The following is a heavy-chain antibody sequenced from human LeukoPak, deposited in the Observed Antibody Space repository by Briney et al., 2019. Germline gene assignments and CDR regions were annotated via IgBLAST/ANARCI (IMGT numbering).Heavy chain of an antibody. CDR1: GFTFSSYA. CDR2: IGSDNKP. CDR3: ATDLHYYVAIDY. J-gene: IGHJ4*03. Sequence: GGSLRLSCEASGFTFSSYAMTWVRQAPGKGLEWVSSIGSDNKPHYSESVKGRFAISRDNSKNTLFLQLHNLRVEDTALYYCATDLHYYVAIDYWGQGTTVTVSS. V-gene: IGHV3-23*01. D-gene: IGHD3-10*02.